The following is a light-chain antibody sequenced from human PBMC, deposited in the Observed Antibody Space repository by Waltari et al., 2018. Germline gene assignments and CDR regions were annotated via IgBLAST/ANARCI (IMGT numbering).Light chain of an antibody. CDR1: QSSSDY. J-gene: IGKJ5*01. Sequence: DIQMTQSQSSLSASVGDRVTITCRASQSSSDYLNWYQQKPGKAPKLLIYAASTLQSGVPSRFSGSGSGTDCALTISSLQPEDFATYYCQQSYSFGQGTRLEIK. CDR2: AAS. CDR3: QQSYS. V-gene: IGKV1-39*01.